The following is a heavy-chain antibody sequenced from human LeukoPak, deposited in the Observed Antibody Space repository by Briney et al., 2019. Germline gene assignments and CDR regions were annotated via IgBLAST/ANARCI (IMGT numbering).Heavy chain of an antibody. V-gene: IGHV4-34*01. Sequence: PSETLSLTCAVYGGSFSGYYWSWIRQPPGKGLEWIGEINHSGSTNYNPSLKSRVTISVDTSKNQFSLKLSSVTAADTAVYYCARVGPFPERAFDIWGQGTMVTVSS. D-gene: IGHD2/OR15-2a*01. CDR2: INHSGST. CDR3: ARVGPFPERAFDI. CDR1: GGSFSGYY. J-gene: IGHJ3*02.